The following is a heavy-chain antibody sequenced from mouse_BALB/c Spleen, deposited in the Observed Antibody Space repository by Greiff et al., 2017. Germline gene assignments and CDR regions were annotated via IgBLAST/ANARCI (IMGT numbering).Heavy chain of an antibody. CDR1: GFAFSSYD. D-gene: IGHD1-1*01. CDR2: ISSGGGST. J-gene: IGHJ3*01. V-gene: IGHV5-12-1*01. CDR3: ARQRGGNYYGSSPWFAY. Sequence: EVMLVESGGGLVKPGGSLKLSCAASGFAFSSYDMSWVRQTPEKRLEWVAYISSGGGSTYYPDTVTGRFTISRDNAKNTLYLQMSSLKSEDTAMYYCARQRGGNYYGSSPWFAYWGQGTLVTVSA.